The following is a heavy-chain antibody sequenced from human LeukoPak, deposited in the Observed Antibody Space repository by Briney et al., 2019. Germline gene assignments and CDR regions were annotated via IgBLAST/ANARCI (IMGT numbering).Heavy chain of an antibody. CDR3: AKESLGPFDPHYDSSGYYVAPIDY. Sequence: PSETLSLTCAVYGGSFSGYYWSWIRQPPGKGLEWIGEINHSGSTNYNPSLKSRVTISVDTSKNQFSLKLSSVTAADTAVYYCAKESLGPFDPHYDSSGYYVAPIDYWGQGTLVTVSS. CDR1: GGSFSGYY. CDR2: INHSGST. D-gene: IGHD3-22*01. J-gene: IGHJ4*02. V-gene: IGHV4-34*01.